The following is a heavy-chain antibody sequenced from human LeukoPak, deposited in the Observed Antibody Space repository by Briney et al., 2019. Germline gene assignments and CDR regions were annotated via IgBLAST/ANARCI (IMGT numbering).Heavy chain of an antibody. CDR3: ARFSGSYQDY. V-gene: IGHV4-39*01. J-gene: IGHJ4*02. CDR1: GGSISSSSYY. Sequence: SETLSLTCTVSGGSISSSSYYWGWIRQPPGKGLEWIGSIYYSGSTYCNPSLKSRVTISVDTSKNQFSLKLSSVTAADTAVYYCARFSGSYQDYWGQGTLVTVSS. CDR2: IYYSGST. D-gene: IGHD1-26*01.